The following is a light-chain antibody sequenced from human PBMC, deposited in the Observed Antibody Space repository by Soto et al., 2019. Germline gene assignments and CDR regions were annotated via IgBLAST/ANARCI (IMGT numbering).Light chain of an antibody. CDR1: QSASSKY. CDR2: GTS. Sequence: EIVLTQSPGTLSLSPGERATLSCRASQSASSKYLAWYQQKPGQAPRVLIYGTSIGASGVPERFSGGGSGTDFTLTITRMATEDFAVYYCQQYGSSLFTFGPGTKVDIK. J-gene: IGKJ3*01. V-gene: IGKV3-20*01. CDR3: QQYGSSLFT.